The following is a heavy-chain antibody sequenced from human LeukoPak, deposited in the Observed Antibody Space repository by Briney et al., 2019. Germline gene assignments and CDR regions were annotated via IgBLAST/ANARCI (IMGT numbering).Heavy chain of an antibody. V-gene: IGHV1-18*01. Sequence: ASVKVSCKASGYTFTNYGISWVRQAPGQGLEWMAWISIHNGNTDYAQNFQGRVTMTTDTSTSTTYMELRSLRSDDTAVYFCARQTYDGYGGLLRGDDAFDVWGQGTMVTVSS. D-gene: IGHD2-15*01. CDR3: ARQTYDGYGGLLRGDDAFDV. CDR1: GYTFTNYG. CDR2: ISIHNGNT. J-gene: IGHJ3*01.